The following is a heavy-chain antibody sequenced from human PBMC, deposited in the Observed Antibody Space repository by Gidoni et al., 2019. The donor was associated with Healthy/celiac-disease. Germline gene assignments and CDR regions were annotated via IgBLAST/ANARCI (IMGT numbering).Heavy chain of an antibody. CDR2: ISYEVSNK. CDR3: ARDPYDILTGYFDY. Sequence: QVQLVEAGGGVVQPGRSLRLACAASGFTFSSDAMHWVRQAAGKGLEWVAVISYEVSNKYYADSVKGRFTIARDNSKNTLYLQMNSLRAEDTAVYYCARDPYDILTGYFDYWGQGTLVTVSS. D-gene: IGHD3-9*01. J-gene: IGHJ4*02. CDR1: GFTFSSDA. V-gene: IGHV3-30-3*01.